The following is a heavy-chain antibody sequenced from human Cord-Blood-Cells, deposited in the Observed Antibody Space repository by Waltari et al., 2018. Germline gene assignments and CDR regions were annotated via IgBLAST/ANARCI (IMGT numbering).Heavy chain of an antibody. CDR3: ALGDILTGYYDY. D-gene: IGHD3-9*01. V-gene: IGHV2-5*02. CDR2: IYWDDDK. Sequence: QITLKESGPTLVKPTQTLTLTCTFSGVSLSTSGVGVGWIRQPPGKALEWLAPIYWDDDKRYRPSLKSRPPSTKDTSKNHVVLTMTNMDPVDTATYYCALGDILTGYYDYWGQGTLVTVSS. CDR1: GVSLSTSGVG. J-gene: IGHJ4*02.